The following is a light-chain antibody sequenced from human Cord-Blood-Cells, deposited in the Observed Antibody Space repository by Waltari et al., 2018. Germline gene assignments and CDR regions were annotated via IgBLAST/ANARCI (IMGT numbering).Light chain of an antibody. CDR2: SNN. CDR3: AAWDDSLNGYV. CDR1: RSNIGSNT. V-gene: IGLV1-44*01. Sequence: QSVLTQPPSASGTPGQRVTISCPGSRSNIGSNTVNWYQQLPGTAPKLLIYSNNQRPSGVPDRFSGSKSGTSASLAISGLQSEDEADYYCAAWDDSLNGYVFGTRTKVTVL. J-gene: IGLJ1*01.